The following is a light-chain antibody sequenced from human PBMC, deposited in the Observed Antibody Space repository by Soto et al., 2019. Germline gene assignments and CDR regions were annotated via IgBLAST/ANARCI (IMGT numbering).Light chain of an antibody. J-gene: IGKJ1*01. CDR2: TAS. Sequence: DIQMTQSPSSLSASVGDRVTITCRASQDIGTYLAWYQQKSGRVPRLLIYTASTLQSWVPSRFSGSGSGTDFTLTISGLQPEDVATYFCQKNVGASRRFGQGIKVEIK. CDR3: QKNVGASRR. CDR1: QDIGTY. V-gene: IGKV1-27*01.